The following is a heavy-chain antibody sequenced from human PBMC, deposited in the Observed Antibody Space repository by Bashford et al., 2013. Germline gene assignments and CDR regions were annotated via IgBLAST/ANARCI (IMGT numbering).Heavy chain of an antibody. V-gene: IGHV4-59*08. CDR3: ARALGRMTTTSPYFQP. CDR1: GGFISNYY. CDR2: IYYTGST. J-gene: IGHJ1*01. D-gene: IGHD1-1*01. Sequence: SETLSLTCTVSGGFISNYYWSWIRQPPGKGLEWIGFIYYTGSTNYNPSLKSRVTISVDTSKNQFSLKLSSVTAADTAVYYCARALGRMTTTSPYFQPWGQGTLVTVSS.